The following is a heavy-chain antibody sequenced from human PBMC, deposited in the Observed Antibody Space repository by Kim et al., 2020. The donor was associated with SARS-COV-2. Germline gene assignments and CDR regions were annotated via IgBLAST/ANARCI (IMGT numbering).Heavy chain of an antibody. J-gene: IGHJ3*02. CDR3: TRTPGTTLAFWGGFD. D-gene: IGHD1-1*01. CDR1: GFTFSGYA. CDR2: IRSKANSYAT. Sequence: GGSLRLSCAASGFTFSGYAMNWVRQASGKGLEWVGRIRSKANSYATAYAAPVQGRITISRDNSKPTAYLQLLSPKTADTAEYYCTRTPGTTLAFWGGFD. V-gene: IGHV3-73*01.